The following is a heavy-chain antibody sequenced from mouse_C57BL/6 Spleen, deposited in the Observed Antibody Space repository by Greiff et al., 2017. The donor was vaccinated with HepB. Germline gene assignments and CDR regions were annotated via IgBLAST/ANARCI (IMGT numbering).Heavy chain of an antibody. CDR3: AREQRDY. CDR2: ISDGGSYT. V-gene: IGHV5-4*01. CDR1: GFTFSSYA. Sequence: EVKLQESGGGLVKPGGSLKLSCAASGFTFSSYAMSWVRQTPEKRLEWVATISDGGSYTYYPDNVKGRFTISRDNAKNNLYLQMSHLKSEDTAMYYCAREQRDYWGQGTSVTVSS. J-gene: IGHJ4*01.